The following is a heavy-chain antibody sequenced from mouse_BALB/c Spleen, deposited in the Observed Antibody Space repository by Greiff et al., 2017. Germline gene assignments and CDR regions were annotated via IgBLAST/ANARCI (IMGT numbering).Heavy chain of an antibody. CDR3: TRAPDLLWLRRTDYYAMDY. CDR2: IYPGNSDT. J-gene: IGHJ4*01. D-gene: IGHD2-2*01. CDR1: GYTFTSYW. Sequence: EVQVVESGTVLARPGASVKMSCKASGYTFTSYWMHWVKQRPGQGLEWIGAIYPGNSDTSYNQKFKGKAKLTAVTSTSTAYMELSSLTNEDSAVYYCTRAPDLLWLRRTDYYAMDYWGQGTSVTVSS. V-gene: IGHV1-5*01.